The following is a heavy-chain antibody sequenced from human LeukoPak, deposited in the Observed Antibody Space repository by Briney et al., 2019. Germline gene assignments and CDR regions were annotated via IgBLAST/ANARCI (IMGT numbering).Heavy chain of an antibody. V-gene: IGHV1-8*01. CDR3: ARVLETYYDSSGFTYYFDY. CDR2: MNPNRGNT. CDR1: GYTFTSYD. Sequence: ASVKVSCKASGYTFTSYDINWVRQATGQGLEWMGWMNPNRGNTGYAQKFQGRVTMTRNTSISTAYMELSSLRSEDTAVYYCARVLETYYDSSGFTYYFDYWGQGTLVTVSS. D-gene: IGHD3-22*01. J-gene: IGHJ4*02.